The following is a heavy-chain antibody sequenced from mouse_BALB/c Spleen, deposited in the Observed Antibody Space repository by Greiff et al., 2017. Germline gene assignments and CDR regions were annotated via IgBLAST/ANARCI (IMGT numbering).Heavy chain of an antibody. V-gene: IGHV3-8*02. D-gene: IGHD1-2*01. J-gene: IGHJ4*01. CDR2: ISYSGST. CDR3: AVHYYGSYYYAMDY. CDR1: GDSITSGY. Sequence: EVKVVESGPSLVKPSQTLSLTCSVTGDSITSGYWNWIRKFPGNKLEYMGYISYSGSTYYNPSLKSRISITRDTSKNQYYLQLNSVTTEDTATYYCAVHYYGSYYYAMDYWGQGTSVTVSS.